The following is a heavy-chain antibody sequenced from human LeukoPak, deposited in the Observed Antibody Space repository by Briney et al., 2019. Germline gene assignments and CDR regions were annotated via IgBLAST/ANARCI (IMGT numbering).Heavy chain of an antibody. J-gene: IGHJ6*03. Sequence: SETLSLTCTVSGYSISSGYYWGWIRQPPGKGLEWIGSIYHSGSTYYNPSLKSRVTISVDTSKNQFSLKLSSVTAADTAVYYCARHLEYIYAGYMDVWGKGTTVTVSS. CDR2: IYHSGST. CDR1: GYSISSGYY. CDR3: ARHLEYIYAGYMDV. D-gene: IGHD5-18*01. V-gene: IGHV4-38-2*02.